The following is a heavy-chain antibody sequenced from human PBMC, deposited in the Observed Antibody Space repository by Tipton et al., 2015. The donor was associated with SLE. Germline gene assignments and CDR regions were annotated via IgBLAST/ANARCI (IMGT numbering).Heavy chain of an antibody. V-gene: IGHV1-8*01. CDR1: GYTFTSYD. Sequence: QLVQSGAEVKKPGASVKVSCKASGYTFTSYDINWVRQATGQGLEWMGWMNPNSGNTGYAQKFQGRVTMTRNTSISTAYMELSSLRSEDTAVYYCLSSTSRYRGYSFDYWGQGTLVTVSS. D-gene: IGHD2-2*02. CDR2: MNPNSGNT. J-gene: IGHJ4*02. CDR3: LSSTSRYRGYSFDY.